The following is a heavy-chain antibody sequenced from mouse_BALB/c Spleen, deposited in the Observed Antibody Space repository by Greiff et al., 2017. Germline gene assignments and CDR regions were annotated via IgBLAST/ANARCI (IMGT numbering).Heavy chain of an antibody. D-gene: IGHD2-1*01. Sequence: EVQLHQSGAELVKPGTSVKLSCTASGFNIKDTYMHWVKQRPEQGLEWIGRIDPANGNTKYDPKFQGKATITADTSSNTAYLQLSSLTSEDTAVYYGARDYGNYEEDAMDDWGQGTSVTVSS. CDR3: ARDYGNYEEDAMDD. CDR1: GFNIKDTY. CDR2: IDPANGNT. J-gene: IGHJ4*01. V-gene: IGHV14-3*02.